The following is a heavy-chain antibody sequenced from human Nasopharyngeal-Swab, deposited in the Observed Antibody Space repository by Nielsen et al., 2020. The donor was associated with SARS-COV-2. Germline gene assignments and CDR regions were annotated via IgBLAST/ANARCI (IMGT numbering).Heavy chain of an antibody. J-gene: IGHJ6*03. Sequence: WIRQPPGKGLEWGAVISYDGSNKYYADSVKGRFTISRDNSKNTLYLQMNSLRAEDTAVYYCARVEAGGEWELLPYYYYYMDVWGKGTTVTVSS. CDR2: ISYDGSNK. V-gene: IGHV3-30-3*01. D-gene: IGHD1-26*01. CDR3: ARVEAGGEWELLPYYYYYMDV.